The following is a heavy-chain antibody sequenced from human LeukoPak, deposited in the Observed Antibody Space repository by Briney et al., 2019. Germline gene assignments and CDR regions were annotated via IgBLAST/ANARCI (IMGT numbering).Heavy chain of an antibody. CDR3: AREDSGWYVDY. D-gene: IGHD6-19*01. V-gene: IGHV1-2*02. CDR1: GYTFTDYY. CDR2: INPNSAGT. Sequence: ASVKVSCKASGYTFTDYYIHWVRQAPGQGLEWMGWINPNSAGTNYAQKFEGRVTMTRDTSISTAYMEMSRLRSDDTAVYYCAREDSGWYVDYWGQGSLVYVSS. J-gene: IGHJ4*02.